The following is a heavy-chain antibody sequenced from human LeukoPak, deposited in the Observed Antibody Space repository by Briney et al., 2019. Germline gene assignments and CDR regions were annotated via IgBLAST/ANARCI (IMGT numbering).Heavy chain of an antibody. V-gene: IGHV3-7*01. CDR2: IKQDGSEK. D-gene: IGHD3-22*01. Sequence: GGSLRLSCAASGFTFSSYWMSWVRQAPTKGLESVANIKQDGSEKYYVDSVKGRFTISRDNAKNSLYLQMNSLRAEDTAVYYCARDLYYYDSSGYLLWDYWGEGTLVTVSS. CDR3: ARDLYYYDSSGYLLWDY. J-gene: IGHJ4*02. CDR1: GFTFSSYW.